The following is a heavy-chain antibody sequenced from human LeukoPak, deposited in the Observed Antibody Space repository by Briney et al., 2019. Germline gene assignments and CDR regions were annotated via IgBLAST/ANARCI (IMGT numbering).Heavy chain of an antibody. J-gene: IGHJ5*02. CDR1: GGSISSGGYY. CDR2: IYYSGST. D-gene: IGHD5-12*01. V-gene: IGHV4-31*03. CDR3: ASKYSGYVWANWFDP. Sequence: SQTLSLTCTVSGGSISSGGYYWSWIRQQPGKGLEWIGYIYYSGSTYYNPSLKSRVTISVDTSKNQFSLKLSSVTAADTAVYYCASKYSGYVWANWFDPWGQGTLVTVSS.